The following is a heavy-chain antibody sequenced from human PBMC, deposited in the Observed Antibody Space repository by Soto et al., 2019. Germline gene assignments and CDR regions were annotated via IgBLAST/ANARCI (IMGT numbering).Heavy chain of an antibody. CDR2: VYNSGST. V-gene: IGHV4-59*11. D-gene: IGHD2-15*01. CDR3: ARDRIVVVVAATPVYFYHGMDV. Sequence: PSETLSLTCTVSGDSISSHSWSWIRQAPGKGLEWIGYVYNSGSTNYNPSLKSRVTMSVDTSKNQFSLKLSSVTAADTAVYYCARDRIVVVVAATPVYFYHGMDVWGQGTTVT. J-gene: IGHJ6*02. CDR1: GDSISSHS.